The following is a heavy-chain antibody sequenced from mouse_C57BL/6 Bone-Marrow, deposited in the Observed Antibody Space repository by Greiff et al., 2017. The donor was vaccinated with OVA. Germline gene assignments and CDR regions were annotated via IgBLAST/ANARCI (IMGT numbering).Heavy chain of an antibody. Sequence: VHVKQSGPELVKPGASVKIPCKASGYTFTDYNMDWVKQSHGKSLEWIGDINPNNGGTIYNQKFKGKATLTVDKSSSTAYMELRSLTSEDTAVYYSARSGDSSGAWFAYWGQGTLGTVSA. CDR2: INPNNGGT. CDR1: GYTFTDYN. CDR3: ARSGDSSGAWFAY. V-gene: IGHV1-18*01. D-gene: IGHD3-2*02. J-gene: IGHJ3*01.